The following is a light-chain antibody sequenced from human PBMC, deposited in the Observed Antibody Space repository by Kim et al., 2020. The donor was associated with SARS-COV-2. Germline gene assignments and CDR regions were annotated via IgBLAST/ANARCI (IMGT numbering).Light chain of an antibody. J-gene: IGLJ2*01. Sequence: GQRVTISCSGSSANIGSNTVNWYQQLPGKAPKVLIDSNNQRPSGVPDRLSGSKSGTSASLAISGLQSEDEADYYCAAWDDSLNGVVFGGGTQLTVL. CDR3: AAWDDSLNGVV. CDR1: SANIGSNT. V-gene: IGLV1-44*01. CDR2: SNN.